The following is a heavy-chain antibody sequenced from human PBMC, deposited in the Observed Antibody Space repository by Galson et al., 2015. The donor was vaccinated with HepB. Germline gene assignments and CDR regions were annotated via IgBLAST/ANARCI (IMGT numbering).Heavy chain of an antibody. CDR1: GFTFRSFA. J-gene: IGHJ4*02. Sequence: SLRLSCAASGFTFRSFAMHWVRQAPGKGLEWVAVISYDGSNKYYADSVKGRFTVSRDNSKNTVSLQMDSLRAEDTAVYYCAKVGVRLTWHSYNLDSWGQGTLVTVSS. D-gene: IGHD5-18*01. CDR3: AKVGVRLTWHSYNLDS. CDR2: ISYDGSNK. V-gene: IGHV3-30*04.